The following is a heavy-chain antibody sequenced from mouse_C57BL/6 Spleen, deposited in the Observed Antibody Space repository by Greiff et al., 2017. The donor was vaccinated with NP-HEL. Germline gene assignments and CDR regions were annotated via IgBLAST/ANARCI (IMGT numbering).Heavy chain of an antibody. CDR3: ARDGDDYDGAWFAY. V-gene: IGHV7-1*01. CDR1: GFTFSDFY. Sequence: EVKLVESGGGLVQSGRSLRLSCATSGFTFSDFYMEWDRQAPGKGLEWIAASRNKANDYTTEYSASVKGRFIVSRDTSQSILYLQMNALRAEDTAIYYCARDGDDYDGAWFAYWGQGTLVTVSA. CDR2: SRNKANDYTT. J-gene: IGHJ3*01. D-gene: IGHD2-4*01.